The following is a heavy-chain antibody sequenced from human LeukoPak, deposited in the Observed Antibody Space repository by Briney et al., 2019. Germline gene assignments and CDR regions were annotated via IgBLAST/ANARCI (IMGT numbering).Heavy chain of an antibody. V-gene: IGHV7-4-1*02. D-gene: IGHD4-17*01. Sequence: ASVTVSCTASVYTFTIYAMNWVRQAPGQGLEWMGWINTNTGNPTYAQGFTGRFVFSLDTSVSTAYLQISSLKAEDTAVYYCARAAISNDYGDAGIDYWGQGALVTVSS. J-gene: IGHJ4*02. CDR1: VYTFTIYA. CDR3: ARAAISNDYGDAGIDY. CDR2: INTNTGNP.